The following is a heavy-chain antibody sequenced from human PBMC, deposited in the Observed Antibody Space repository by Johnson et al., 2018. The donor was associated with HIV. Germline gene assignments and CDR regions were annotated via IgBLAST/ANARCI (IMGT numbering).Heavy chain of an antibody. J-gene: IGHJ3*02. D-gene: IGHD3-9*01. V-gene: IGHV3-53*01. CDR3: AKDGLLMAFDI. CDR2: IGPAGDT. CDR1: GFTVSSSY. Sequence: EVQLVESGGGLIQPGGSLRLSCAASGFTVSSSYMSWVRQAPVKGLEWVSGIGPAGDTYYPASVKGRFTISRDNSKNTLYLQMNSLRAEDTAVYYCAKDGLLMAFDIWGQGTMVTVSS.